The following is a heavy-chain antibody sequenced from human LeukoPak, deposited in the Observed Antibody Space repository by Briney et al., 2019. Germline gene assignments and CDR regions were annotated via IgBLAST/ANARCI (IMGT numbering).Heavy chain of an antibody. V-gene: IGHV1-69*04. Sequence: GASVKVSCKASGGTFSSYAISWVRQAPGQGLEWMGRIIPILGIANYAQKFQGRVTITADKSTSTAYMELSSLRSEDTAVYYCARDYLWSSSGYYPRGGVHNYGMDVWGQGTTVTVSS. D-gene: IGHD3-22*01. CDR1: GGTFSSYA. CDR3: ARDYLWSSSGYYPRGGVHNYGMDV. CDR2: IIPILGIA. J-gene: IGHJ6*02.